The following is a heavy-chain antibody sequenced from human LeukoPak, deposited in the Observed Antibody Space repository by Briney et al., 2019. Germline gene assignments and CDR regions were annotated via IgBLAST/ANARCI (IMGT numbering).Heavy chain of an antibody. CDR2: IYYSGST. Sequence: SETLSLTCTVSGGSISSSSYYWGWIRQPPGKGLEWIGNIYYSGSTYYNPSLKSRVTISVDTSKNQFSLKLSSVTAADTAVYYCARIAAAGPPPYYYYYYMDVWGKGTTVTVSS. CDR1: GGSISSSSYY. D-gene: IGHD6-13*01. CDR3: ARIAAAGPPPYYYYYYMDV. V-gene: IGHV4-39*07. J-gene: IGHJ6*03.